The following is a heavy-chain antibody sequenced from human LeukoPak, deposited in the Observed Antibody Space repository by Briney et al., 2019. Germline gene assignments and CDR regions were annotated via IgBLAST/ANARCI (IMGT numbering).Heavy chain of an antibody. Sequence: GGSLRLSCAASGFTVSSNYMSWVRQAPGKGLEWVSVIYSGGSTYYADSVKGRFTISRHNSKNTLYLQMNSLRAEDTAVYYCAKRGFYYGSGSYYTYLDYWGQGTLVTVSS. D-gene: IGHD3-10*01. CDR2: IYSGGST. J-gene: IGHJ4*02. V-gene: IGHV3-53*01. CDR1: GFTVSSNY. CDR3: AKRGFYYGSGSYYTYLDY.